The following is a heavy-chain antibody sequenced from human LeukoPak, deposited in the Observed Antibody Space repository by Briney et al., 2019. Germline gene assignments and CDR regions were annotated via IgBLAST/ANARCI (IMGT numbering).Heavy chain of an antibody. D-gene: IGHD6-19*01. J-gene: IGHJ5*02. CDR3: AREAQPYGHAPQKGVYSSGWYAHNWFDP. CDR2: IYHSGST. Sequence: SETLSLTCTVSGYSISSGYYWGWIRQPPGKGLEWIGSIYHSGSTYYNPSLKSRVTISVDTSKNQFSLKLSSVTAADTAVYYCAREAQPYGHAPQKGVYSSGWYAHNWFDPWGQGTLVTVSS. CDR1: GYSISSGYY. V-gene: IGHV4-38-2*02.